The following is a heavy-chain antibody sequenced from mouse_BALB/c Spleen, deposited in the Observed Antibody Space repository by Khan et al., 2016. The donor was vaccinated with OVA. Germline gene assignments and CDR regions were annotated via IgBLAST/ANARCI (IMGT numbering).Heavy chain of an antibody. D-gene: IGHD2-12*01. J-gene: IGHJ3*01. CDR1: GYSFTTYY. CDR2: IDPFSGGT. CDR3: TRHCYVAWFTY. V-gene: IGHV1S135*01. Sequence: VQLQQSGPELMKPGASVKISCTASGYSFTTYYIHWMMQSHGKSLEWIGYIDPFSGGTTYNQKFKGKATLTVDKYSSTAYIHLSNLTSEDSAVYYCTRHCYVAWFTYWGQGTLVTVSA.